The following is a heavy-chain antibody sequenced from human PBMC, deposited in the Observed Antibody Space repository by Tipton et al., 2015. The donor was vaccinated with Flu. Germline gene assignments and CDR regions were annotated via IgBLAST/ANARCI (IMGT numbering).Heavy chain of an antibody. Sequence: LRLSCTVSGGSMSSFYWSWIRKPAGKGLEWMGRMYAGGNTKYNPSLKSRVTMSVDTSKNQFSLRLTSVTAADTAVYYCARGSGSGTEMTFYVWGPGTVVTISS. D-gene: IGHD3-10*01. J-gene: IGHJ4*02. CDR2: MYAGGNT. CDR3: ARGSGSGTEMTFYV. V-gene: IGHV4-4*07. CDR1: GGSMSSFY.